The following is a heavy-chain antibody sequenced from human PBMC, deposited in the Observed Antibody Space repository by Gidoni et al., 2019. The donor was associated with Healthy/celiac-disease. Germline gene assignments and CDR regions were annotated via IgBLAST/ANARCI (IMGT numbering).Heavy chain of an antibody. Sequence: EVQLLESGGGLVQPGGSLRLSCAASGFTFSSYAMSWVRQAPGKGLEWGSAISGSGGSTYYADSVKGRFTISRDNSKNTLYLQMNGLRAEDTAVYYCAKDPDDCSGGSCSDYWGQGTLVTVSS. CDR3: AKDPDDCSGGSCSDY. V-gene: IGHV3-23*01. D-gene: IGHD2-15*01. CDR1: GFTFSSYA. CDR2: ISGSGGST. J-gene: IGHJ4*02.